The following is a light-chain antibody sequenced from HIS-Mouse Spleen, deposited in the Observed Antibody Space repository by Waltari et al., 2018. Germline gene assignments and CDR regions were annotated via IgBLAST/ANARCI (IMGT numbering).Light chain of an antibody. CDR1: QSVSSSY. Sequence: EIVLTQSPGTLSLSPGERATLSCRASQSVSSSYLALYQKKPGQAPRLLIYGASSRAAGIPDRFSGSGSGTDFTLTISRLEPEDFAVYYCQQYGSSSLTFGGGTKVEIK. CDR2: GAS. V-gene: IGKV3-20*01. J-gene: IGKJ4*01. CDR3: QQYGSSSLT.